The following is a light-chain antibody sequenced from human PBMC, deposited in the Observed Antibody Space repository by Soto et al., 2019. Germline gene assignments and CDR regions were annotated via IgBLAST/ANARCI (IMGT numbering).Light chain of an antibody. J-gene: IGKJ3*01. Sequence: EIVMTQSPATLSVSPGERATLSCRASQSVSSNLAWYQQKPGQAPRLLIYGASTRATSIPARFSGSGSGTEFTLTISSLQSEDFAVYYCQQYNNWPPLTFGPGTKVDMK. CDR2: GAS. CDR1: QSVSSN. CDR3: QQYNNWPPLT. V-gene: IGKV3-15*01.